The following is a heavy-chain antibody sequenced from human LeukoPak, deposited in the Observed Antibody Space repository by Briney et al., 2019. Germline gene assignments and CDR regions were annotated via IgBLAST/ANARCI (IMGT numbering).Heavy chain of an antibody. CDR3: ARAVEGAEYCQH. J-gene: IGHJ1*01. D-gene: IGHD5-24*01. CDR1: GGSISSGGYS. CDR2: IYHSGST. V-gene: IGHV4-30-2*01. Sequence: SETLSLTCAVSGGSISSGGYSWSWIRQPPGKGLEWIGYIYHSGSTYYNPPLKSRVTISVDRSKNQFSLKLSSVTAADTAVYYRARAVEGAEYCQHWGQGTLVTVSS.